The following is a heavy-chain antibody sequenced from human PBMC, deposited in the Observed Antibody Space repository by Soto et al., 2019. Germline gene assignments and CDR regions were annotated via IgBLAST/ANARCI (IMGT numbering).Heavy chain of an antibody. Sequence: PSETLSLTCTVSGGSISSGGYYRRWVRQPPGKGLEWIGEIYHSGSTNYNPSLKSRVTISVDKSKNQFSLKLSSVTAADTAVYYCARDLAAGSGVYGMDVWGQGTTVTVSS. CDR3: ARDLAAGSGVYGMDV. V-gene: IGHV4-39*07. CDR1: GGSISSGGYY. J-gene: IGHJ6*02. CDR2: IYHSGST. D-gene: IGHD3-10*01.